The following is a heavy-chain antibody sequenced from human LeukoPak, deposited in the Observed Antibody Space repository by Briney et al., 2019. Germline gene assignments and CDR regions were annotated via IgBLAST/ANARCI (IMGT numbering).Heavy chain of an antibody. CDR3: ARVSYSSSWYDY. Sequence: HPGGSLRLSCAASGFTVSSNYMSWVRQAPGKGLEWVSVIYSGAGTYYADSVKGRFTISRDNSKNTLYLQMNSLRPEDTAVYYCARVSYSSSWYDYWGQGTLVTVSS. J-gene: IGHJ4*02. V-gene: IGHV3-53*01. D-gene: IGHD6-13*01. CDR1: GFTVSSNY. CDR2: IYSGAGT.